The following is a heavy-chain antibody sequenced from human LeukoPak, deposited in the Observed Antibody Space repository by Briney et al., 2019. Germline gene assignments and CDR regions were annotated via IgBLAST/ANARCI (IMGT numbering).Heavy chain of an antibody. V-gene: IGHV3-48*01. D-gene: IGHD4-23*01. Sequence: GGSLRLSCAASGFTFSSYSMNWVRQAQGKGLEWVSYISSSSRTRYYADSVKGRFTISRDNTKNTLTLKMNILMVKDTALYYGTKDLRYYYADNHSEMDEHDYWGQGTLVTVSS. CDR1: GFTFSSYS. J-gene: IGHJ4*02. CDR2: ISSSSRTR. CDR3: TKDLRYYYADNHSEMDEHDY.